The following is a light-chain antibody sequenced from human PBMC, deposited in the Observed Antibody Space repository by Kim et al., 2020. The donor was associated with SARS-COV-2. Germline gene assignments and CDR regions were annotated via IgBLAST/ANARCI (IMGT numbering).Light chain of an antibody. Sequence: RATIHCKSIQSVLYSSDKKNYLICYQQKPGQPPKLLIYWASIRASGVPDRFSGSGSGTDFTLTINGLQAEDVAVYYCQQYYSTPFTFGGGTKLEI. CDR3: QQYYSTPFT. V-gene: IGKV4-1*01. CDR1: QSVLYSSDKKNY. CDR2: WAS. J-gene: IGKJ4*01.